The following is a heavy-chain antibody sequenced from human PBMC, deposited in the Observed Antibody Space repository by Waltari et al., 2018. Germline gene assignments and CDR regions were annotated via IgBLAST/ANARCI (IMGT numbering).Heavy chain of an antibody. J-gene: IGHJ4*02. D-gene: IGHD3-22*01. Sequence: QVQLVQSGAAVQKPGSSVKFSCTASGGPFRSSAISWVRQAPGQGLEWMGRIIPIFGTANYAQKFQGRVTITADKSTSTAYMELSSLRSEDTAVYYCASTDYYDSSGYYDYWGQGTLVTVSS. V-gene: IGHV1-69*08. CDR1: GGPFRSSA. CDR3: ASTDYYDSSGYYDY. CDR2: IIPIFGTA.